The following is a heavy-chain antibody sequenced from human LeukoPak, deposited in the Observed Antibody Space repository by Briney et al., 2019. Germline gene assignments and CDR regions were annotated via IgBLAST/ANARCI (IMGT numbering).Heavy chain of an antibody. Sequence: SETLSLTCTVSGGSIGSGDYYWGWIRQPPGKGLEWIGSIYYSGNTYYNPSLKSRVTISVDTSKNQFSLKLSSVTAADTAVYYCARSAYNWNDGPHFDYWGQGTLVTVSS. CDR2: IYYSGNT. CDR3: ARSAYNWNDGPHFDY. CDR1: GGSIGSGDYY. D-gene: IGHD1-20*01. V-gene: IGHV4-39*01. J-gene: IGHJ4*02.